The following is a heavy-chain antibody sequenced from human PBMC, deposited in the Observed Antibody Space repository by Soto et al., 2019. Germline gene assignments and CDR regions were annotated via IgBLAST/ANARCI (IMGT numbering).Heavy chain of an antibody. V-gene: IGHV1-18*01. D-gene: IGHD3-9*01. CDR2: ISAYNGHT. CDR3: ARDPGFRSDS. CDR1: GYTFTSYG. J-gene: IGHJ4*02. Sequence: QVQLVQSGAEVKKPGASVKVSCKASGYTFTSYGISWVRQAPGQGLEWMGWISAYNGHTNYAQKLQGRVPMTTDTSTRTAYLELRRLRSDDTAVYYCARDPGFRSDSWAQGTLVTVAS.